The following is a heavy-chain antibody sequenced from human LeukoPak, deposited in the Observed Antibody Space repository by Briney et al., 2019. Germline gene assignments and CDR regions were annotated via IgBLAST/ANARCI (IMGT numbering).Heavy chain of an antibody. CDR3: ATDDYALSYGD. J-gene: IGHJ4*02. CDR1: GYTFTSYD. CDR2: INPNSGGT. V-gene: IGHV1-2*02. D-gene: IGHD4-17*01. Sequence: GASVKVSCKASGYTFTSYDINWVRQATGQGLEWMGWINPNSGGTNYAQNFQGRVTMTRDTSISTAYMELSRLRSDDTAVYYCATDDYALSYGDWGQGTLVTVSS.